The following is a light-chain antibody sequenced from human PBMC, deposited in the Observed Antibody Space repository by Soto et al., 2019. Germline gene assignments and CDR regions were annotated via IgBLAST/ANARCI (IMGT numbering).Light chain of an antibody. Sequence: SYELTQPPSVSVAPEKTATITCGGNNIGNKRVHWYRQKPGQAPVLLISYDSDRPSGIPERFSGSNSENTATLTISRDEAGDEADYYCQVWDIMTDNYVFGSGTKVTGL. V-gene: IGLV3-21*04. CDR2: YDS. CDR3: QVWDIMTDNYV. J-gene: IGLJ1*01. CDR1: NIGNKR.